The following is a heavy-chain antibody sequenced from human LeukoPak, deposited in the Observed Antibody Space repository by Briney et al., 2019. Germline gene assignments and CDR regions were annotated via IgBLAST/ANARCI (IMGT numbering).Heavy chain of an antibody. CDR3: AGDTLNVFHLGY. CDR1: GFTFSSYG. Sequence: GGSLRLSCAASGFTFSSYGMHWVRQAPGKGLEWVAVIWYDGSNKYYADSVKGRFTISRDNSKNTLYLQMNSLRAEDTAVYYCAGDTLNVFHLGYWGQGTLVTVSS. J-gene: IGHJ4*02. CDR2: IWYDGSNK. D-gene: IGHD2-21*01. V-gene: IGHV3-33*01.